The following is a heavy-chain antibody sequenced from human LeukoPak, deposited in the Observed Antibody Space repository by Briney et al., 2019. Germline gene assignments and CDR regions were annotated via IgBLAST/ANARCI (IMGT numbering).Heavy chain of an antibody. D-gene: IGHD3-22*01. Sequence: SETLSLTYTLSCPSIIDYYWSCTRHSPGKGLECIGHMHYSGSTNYKSSLESRVTISMDKSKRQIYLKLSSVTAEDTAVHYCARESAVVVITPGAFDIWGQGTMVTVSS. J-gene: IGHJ3*02. CDR1: CPSIIDYY. CDR2: MHYSGST. V-gene: IGHV4-59*01. CDR3: ARESAVVVITPGAFDI.